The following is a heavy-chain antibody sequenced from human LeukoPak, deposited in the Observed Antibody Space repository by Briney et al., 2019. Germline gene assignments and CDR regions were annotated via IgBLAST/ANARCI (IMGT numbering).Heavy chain of an antibody. Sequence: SETLSLTCAVYGGSFSGYYWSWIRQPPGKGLEWIGEINHSGSTYYNPSLKSRVTISVDTSKNQFSLKLSSVTAADTAVYYCARHRITMIVVVIGLNAFDIWGQGTMVTVSS. CDR3: ARHRITMIVVVIGLNAFDI. CDR2: INHSGST. CDR1: GGSFSGYY. D-gene: IGHD3-22*01. V-gene: IGHV4-34*01. J-gene: IGHJ3*02.